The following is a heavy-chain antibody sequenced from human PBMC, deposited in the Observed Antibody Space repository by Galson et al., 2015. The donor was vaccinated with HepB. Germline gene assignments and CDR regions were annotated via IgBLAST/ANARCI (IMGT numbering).Heavy chain of an antibody. CDR1: GYTFTSYN. J-gene: IGHJ4*02. Sequence: SVKVSCKASGYTFTSYNMHWVRQAPGQGLEWMEIINTSGGSTSYAQKFKGRVTMTRDTSTSTVYMELSSLRSEDTAVYYCARGLSVIAVAEGIDFWGQGTLVTVSS. CDR3: ARGLSVIAVAEGIDF. D-gene: IGHD6-19*01. V-gene: IGHV1-46*01. CDR2: INTSGGST.